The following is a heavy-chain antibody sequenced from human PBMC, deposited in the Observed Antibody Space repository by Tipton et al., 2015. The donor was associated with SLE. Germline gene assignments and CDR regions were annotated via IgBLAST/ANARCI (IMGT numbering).Heavy chain of an antibody. D-gene: IGHD3-16*01. J-gene: IGHJ4*02. V-gene: IGHV3-48*03. Sequence: LRLSCAASGFNFTNYDMKWVRQAPGKGLEWVSYIRTSGSTIYYADSVKGRFTISRDNAKNSLYLQMNSLRAEDTAVYYCAKAYMRFLDFWGQGTLVTVSS. CDR1: GFNFTNYD. CDR2: IRTSGSTI. CDR3: AKAYMRFLDF.